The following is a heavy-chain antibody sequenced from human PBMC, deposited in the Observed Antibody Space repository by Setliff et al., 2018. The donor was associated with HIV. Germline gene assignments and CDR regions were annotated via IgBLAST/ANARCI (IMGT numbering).Heavy chain of an antibody. J-gene: IGHJ4*02. D-gene: IGHD3-3*02. CDR3: ARLRVISSSQTFDH. CDR2: IYTSGNT. Sequence: PSETLSLTCTVSGGSISSGNSYWSWIRQPAVKGLEWIGHIYTSGNTNYNPSLKSRVTISIDTSKNQFSLKLTSVTPADTAVYYCARLRVISSSQTFDHWGQGMLVTVSS. V-gene: IGHV4-61*09. CDR1: GGSISSGNSY.